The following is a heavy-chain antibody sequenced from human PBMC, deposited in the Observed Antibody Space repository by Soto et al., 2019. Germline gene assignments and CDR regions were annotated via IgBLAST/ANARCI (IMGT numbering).Heavy chain of an antibody. CDR2: ISYDGSNK. CDR3: AKSSFPYYYGMDV. V-gene: IGHV3-30*18. J-gene: IGHJ6*02. CDR1: GFTFSSYG. Sequence: GGSLRLSCAASGFTFSSYGMHWVRQAPGKGLEWVAVISYDGSNKYYADSVKGRFTISRDNSKNTLYLQMSSLRAEDTAVYYCAKSSFPYYYGMDVWGQGTTVTVSS. D-gene: IGHD6-19*01.